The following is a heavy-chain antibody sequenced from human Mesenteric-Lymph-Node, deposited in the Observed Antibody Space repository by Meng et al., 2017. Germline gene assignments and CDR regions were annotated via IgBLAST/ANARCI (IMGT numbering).Heavy chain of an antibody. V-gene: IGHV4-59*01. Sequence: SETLSLTCTVSGGSISSYYWSWIRQPPGKGLEWLGYIYYSGSTNYNPSLKSRVTISVDTSKNQFSLRLKSVTAADTAVYFCARASYSSGWYPVYFDSWGQGTLVTVSS. D-gene: IGHD6-19*01. CDR3: ARASYSSGWYPVYFDS. CDR1: GGSISSYY. J-gene: IGHJ4*02. CDR2: IYYSGST.